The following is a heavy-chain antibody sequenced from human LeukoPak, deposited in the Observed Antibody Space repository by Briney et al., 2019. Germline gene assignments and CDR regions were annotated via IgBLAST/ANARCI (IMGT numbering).Heavy chain of an antibody. CDR1: GGSISSYY. Sequence: SETLSLTCTVSGGSISSYYWSWIRQPPGKGLEWIGYIYYSGSTNYNPSLKSRVTISVDTSKNQFSLKLSSVTAADTAVYYCAREDILSCYYLWGQGTLVTVSS. D-gene: IGHD3-9*01. CDR2: IYYSGST. J-gene: IGHJ1*01. CDR3: AREDILSCYYL. V-gene: IGHV4-59*01.